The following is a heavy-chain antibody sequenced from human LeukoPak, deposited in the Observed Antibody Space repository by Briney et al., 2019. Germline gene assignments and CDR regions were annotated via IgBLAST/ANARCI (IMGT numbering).Heavy chain of an antibody. V-gene: IGHV4-34*01. CDR1: GGSFSGYY. D-gene: IGHD3-3*01. Sequence: PSETLSLTCAVYGGSFSGYYWSWIRQPPGKGLEWMGEINHSGSTNYNPSLKSRVTISVDTSKNQFSLKLSSVTAADTAVYYCARGPWYDFWSGYWDLFDYWGQGTLVTVSS. CDR3: ARGPWYDFWSGYWDLFDY. CDR2: INHSGST. J-gene: IGHJ4*02.